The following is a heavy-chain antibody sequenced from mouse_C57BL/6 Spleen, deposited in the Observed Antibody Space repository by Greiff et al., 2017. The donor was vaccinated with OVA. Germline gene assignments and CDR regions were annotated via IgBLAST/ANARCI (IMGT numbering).Heavy chain of an antibody. D-gene: IGHD4-1*01. CDR3: ASLTGDY. J-gene: IGHJ2*01. Sequence: QVQLQQPGAELVRPGSSVTLSCKASGYPFTSSWMDWVKQRPGQGLEWIGNLYPSDSETHYNQKFKDKATLTVDKSSSTAYMQLSSLTSDDSAFDYWASLTGDYWGQGTTLTVSS. CDR2: LYPSDSET. V-gene: IGHV1-61*01. CDR1: GYPFTSSW.